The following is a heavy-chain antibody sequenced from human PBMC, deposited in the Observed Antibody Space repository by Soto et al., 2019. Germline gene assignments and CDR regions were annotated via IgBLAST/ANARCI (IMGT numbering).Heavy chain of an antibody. D-gene: IGHD6-19*01. CDR3: AREGRIAVAGTYAFDI. CDR2: INPSGGST. Sequence: QVQLVQSGAEVKKPGASVKVSCKASGYTFTSYYMHWVRQAPGQGLEWMGIINPSGGSTSYAQKFQGRVTMTRDTSTSTVYMELRSLRSEDTDVYYCAREGRIAVAGTYAFDIWGQGTMVTVSS. CDR1: GYTFTSYY. V-gene: IGHV1-46*01. J-gene: IGHJ3*02.